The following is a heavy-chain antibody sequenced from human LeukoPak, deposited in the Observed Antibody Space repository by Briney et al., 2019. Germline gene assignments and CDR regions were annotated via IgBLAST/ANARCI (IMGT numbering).Heavy chain of an antibody. CDR1: GFTFSNHW. D-gene: IGHD2-21*01. J-gene: IGHJ4*02. Sequence: GGSLRLSCAASGFTFSNHWRHWVRQAPGKGLVWVSRIDEGGSNAMYADSVKGRFSISRDNAKNTVNLQMNSLRAEDTGVYYCIRDEALWRLDYWGQGTLVTVPS. V-gene: IGHV3-74*03. CDR2: IDEGGSNA. CDR3: IRDEALWRLDY.